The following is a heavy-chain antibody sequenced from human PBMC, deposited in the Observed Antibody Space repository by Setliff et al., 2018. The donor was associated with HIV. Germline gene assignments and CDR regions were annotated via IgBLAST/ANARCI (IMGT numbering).Heavy chain of an antibody. J-gene: IGHJ4*02. CDR2: IYASGNT. CDR3: ARLVASSGSYTNS. Sequence: PSETLSLTCTVSGGSFSSGNYYWAWIRQPAGKGLEWIGRIYASGNTNYNPSLKSRVTISIDTSKNQFSLKLNSVTAADTAVYYCARLVASSGSYTNSWGPGTLVTVS. V-gene: IGHV4-61*02. D-gene: IGHD3-10*01. CDR1: GGSFSSGNYY.